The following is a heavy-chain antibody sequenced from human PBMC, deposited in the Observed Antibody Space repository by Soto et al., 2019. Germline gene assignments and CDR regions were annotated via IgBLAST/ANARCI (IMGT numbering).Heavy chain of an antibody. Sequence: ASVKVSCKTSGYTFSSYGISWVRQAPGQGLEWMGWIRPDSTNTDYAQKFEGRVTMTADTPTSTAYMELRSLTSDDTAVYYCARDRSTSDYWGQGTLVTVS. V-gene: IGHV1-18*01. J-gene: IGHJ4*02. CDR3: ARDRSTSDY. D-gene: IGHD2-2*01. CDR2: IRPDSTNT. CDR1: GYTFSSYG.